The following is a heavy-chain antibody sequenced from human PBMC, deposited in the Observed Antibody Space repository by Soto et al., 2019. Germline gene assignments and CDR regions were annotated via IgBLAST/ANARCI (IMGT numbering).Heavy chain of an antibody. CDR2: IYYSGGT. CDR1: GGSISSYY. J-gene: IGHJ3*01. Sequence: QVHLQESGPGLVKPSETLSLTCIVSGGSISSYYWSWIRQPPGKGLEWIGYIYYSGGTNYNHSLKSRVTISVVTSNTQFSLRLSSVTAADTAVYYCARPTKGGAFDLWGQGTMVTVSS. V-gene: IGHV4-59*08. CDR3: ARPTKGGAFDL.